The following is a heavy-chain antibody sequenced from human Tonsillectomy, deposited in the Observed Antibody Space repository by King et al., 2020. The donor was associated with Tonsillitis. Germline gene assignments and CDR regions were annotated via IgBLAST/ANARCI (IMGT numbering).Heavy chain of an antibody. CDR1: GFTFSSYS. Sequence: VQLVESGGGLVKPGGSLRLSCAASGFTFSSYSMNWVRQAPGKGLEWVSSISSSSSYIYYEDSVKGRFTISRDNAKNSLYLQMNSRRAEDTAVYYCARKSTVYCSSTSCYFDYYYMDVWGKGTTVTVSS. CDR3: ARKSTVYCSSTSCYFDYYYMDV. V-gene: IGHV3-21*01. CDR2: ISSSSSYI. J-gene: IGHJ6*03. D-gene: IGHD2-2*01.